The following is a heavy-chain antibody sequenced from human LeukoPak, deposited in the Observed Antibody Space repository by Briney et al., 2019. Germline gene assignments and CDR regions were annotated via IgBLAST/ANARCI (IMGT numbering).Heavy chain of an antibody. J-gene: IGHJ4*02. Sequence: SETLSLTCAVYGGTFSDYSWSWTRQTPDKGLEWIGEINHSGSTNYNPSLKSRVTISVDTSKNQFSLKLSSVTAADTAVYYCARGLGLSSGWYFDYWGQGTLVTVSS. CDR2: INHSGST. V-gene: IGHV4-34*01. D-gene: IGHD6-19*01. CDR1: GGTFSDYS. CDR3: ARGLGLSSGWYFDY.